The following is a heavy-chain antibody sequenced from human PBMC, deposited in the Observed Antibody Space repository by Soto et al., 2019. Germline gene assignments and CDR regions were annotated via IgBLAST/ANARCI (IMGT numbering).Heavy chain of an antibody. CDR3: AKSPGWTYCGGDCAGDY. V-gene: IGHV1-46*01. CDR1: GYTFTSYY. CDR2: INPSGGST. D-gene: IGHD2-21*02. J-gene: IGHJ4*02. Sequence: QVQLVQSGAEVKKPGASVKVSCKASGYTFTSYYMHWVRQAPGQGLEWMGIINPSGGSTSDAQKFQGRVTMTRDTSTRTVYMELSSLRSEDTAVYYCAKSPGWTYCGGDCAGDYWGQGTLVTVSS.